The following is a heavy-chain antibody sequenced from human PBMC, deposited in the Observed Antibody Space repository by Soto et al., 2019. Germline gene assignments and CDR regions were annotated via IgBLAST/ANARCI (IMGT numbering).Heavy chain of an antibody. Sequence: GGSLRLSCAASGLTFSSYAMSWVRQAPGKGLEWVSAISGSGGSTYYADSVKGRFTISRDNSKNTMYLQMNSLRAEDTALYYCTRGSFDTSGAIYGNDYWGQGTLVTVSS. CDR3: TRGSFDTSGAIYGNDY. CDR2: ISGSGGST. J-gene: IGHJ4*02. V-gene: IGHV3-23*01. CDR1: GLTFSSYA. D-gene: IGHD3-16*01.